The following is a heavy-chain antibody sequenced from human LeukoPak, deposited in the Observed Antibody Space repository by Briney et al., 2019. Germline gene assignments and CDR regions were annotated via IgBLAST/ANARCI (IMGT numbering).Heavy chain of an antibody. CDR3: ARELSGSRATFDY. D-gene: IGHD3-10*01. CDR2: IYYSGST. Sequence: SETLSLTCTVSGGSISSSSYYWGWIRQPPGKGLEWIGSIYYSGSTYYNPSLKSRVTISVDTSKNQFSLKLSSVTAADTAVYYCARELSGSRATFDYWGQGTLVTVSS. J-gene: IGHJ4*02. V-gene: IGHV4-39*07. CDR1: GGSISSSSYY.